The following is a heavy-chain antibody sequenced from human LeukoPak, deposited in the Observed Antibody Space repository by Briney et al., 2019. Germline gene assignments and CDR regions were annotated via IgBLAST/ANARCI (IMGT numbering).Heavy chain of an antibody. D-gene: IGHD3-9*01. V-gene: IGHV3-23*01. CDR2: ISGSGGST. Sequence: GGSLRLSCAASGFTFSSYAMSWVRQAPGKGLEGFSAISGSGGSTYYADSVKGRFTISRDNSKNTLYLQMNSLRAEDTAVYYCAKDSRAGYPLNWFDPWGQGTLVTVSS. CDR1: GFTFSSYA. CDR3: AKDSRAGYPLNWFDP. J-gene: IGHJ5*02.